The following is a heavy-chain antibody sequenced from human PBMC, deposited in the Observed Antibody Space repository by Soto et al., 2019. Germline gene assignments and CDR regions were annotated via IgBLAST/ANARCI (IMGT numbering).Heavy chain of an antibody. D-gene: IGHD1-26*01. CDR3: ARQGLSGSYKSQDY. CDR2: ISYDGSNK. V-gene: IGHV3-30-3*01. CDR1: GFTVSSYA. J-gene: IGHJ4*02. Sequence: GGSLRLSCAASGFTVSSYAMHWGRQAPGKGLEWVAVISYDGSNKYYADSVKGRFTISRDNSKNTLYLQMNSLRAEDTAVYYCARQGLSGSYKSQDYWGQGTLVTSPQ.